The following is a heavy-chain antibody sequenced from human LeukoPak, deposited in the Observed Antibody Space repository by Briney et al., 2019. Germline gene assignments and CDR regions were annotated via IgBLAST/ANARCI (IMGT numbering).Heavy chain of an antibody. J-gene: IGHJ3*02. Sequence: SETLSLTCTVSGGSIRTHYWTWIRQPRGKGLEWIGYIYYTGSTNYNPSLKSRVTISVDTSKNQFSLKLSSVTAADTAVYYCARQGRYDAFDIWGQGTMVTVSS. CDR1: GGSIRTHY. V-gene: IGHV4-59*08. CDR3: ARQGRYDAFDI. D-gene: IGHD1-26*01. CDR2: IYYTGST.